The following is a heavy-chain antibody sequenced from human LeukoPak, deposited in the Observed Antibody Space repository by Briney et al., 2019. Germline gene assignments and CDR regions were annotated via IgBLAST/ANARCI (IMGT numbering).Heavy chain of an antibody. D-gene: IGHD1-26*01. Sequence: SETLSLTCTVSGGSISSDYWSWIRQPPGKGLEWIGYIYYSGSTNYNPSLKSRVTISVDTSKNHFSLKLTSVTAADTAVYYCAREGLLGANYTAHGAQGTLVTVSS. CDR2: IYYSGST. V-gene: IGHV4-59*01. CDR1: GGSISSDY. CDR3: AREGLLGANYTAH. J-gene: IGHJ4*02.